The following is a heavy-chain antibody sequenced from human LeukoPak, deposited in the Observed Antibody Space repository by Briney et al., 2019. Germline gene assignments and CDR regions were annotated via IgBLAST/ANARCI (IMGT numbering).Heavy chain of an antibody. CDR2: IYYSGST. V-gene: IGHV4-30-4*08. Sequence: SQTLSLTCTVSGGSISSGDYYWSWIRQPPGKGLEWIGYIYYSGSTYYNPSLKSRVTISVDTSKNQFFLKLSSVTAADTAVYYCARASPYYYDSSGPYDASDIWGQGTMVTVSS. D-gene: IGHD3-22*01. CDR3: ARASPYYYDSSGPYDASDI. J-gene: IGHJ3*02. CDR1: GGSISSGDYY.